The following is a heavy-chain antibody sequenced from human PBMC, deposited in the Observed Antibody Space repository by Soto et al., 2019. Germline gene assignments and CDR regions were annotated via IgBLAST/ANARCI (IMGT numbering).Heavy chain of an antibody. CDR3: ARFYMVRGVMGAFDI. J-gene: IGHJ3*02. D-gene: IGHD3-10*01. CDR1: GGTLRRGRYY. Sequence: SETLPHTNTVSGGTLRRGRYYLSRLRQHPGKGLEWIGYIYYSGSTYYNPSLKSRVTISVDTSKNQFSLKLSSVTAADTAVYYCARFYMVRGVMGAFDIWGQGTMVT. CDR2: IYYSGST. V-gene: IGHV4-31*03.